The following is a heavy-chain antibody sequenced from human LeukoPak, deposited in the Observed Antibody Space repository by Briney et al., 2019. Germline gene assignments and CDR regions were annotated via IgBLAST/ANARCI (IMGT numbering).Heavy chain of an antibody. CDR3: ARYDFILISYFDL. Sequence: GGSLRLSCAASGFTVSNNYMGWVRQAPGKKLEWVSDIYSDGTTFYADSVEGRFTISRDNSKNTLYLQMNSLRAEDTAVYHCARYDFILISYFDLWGRGALVTVSS. CDR1: GFTVSNNY. V-gene: IGHV3-53*01. D-gene: IGHD3-3*01. J-gene: IGHJ2*01. CDR2: IYSDGTT.